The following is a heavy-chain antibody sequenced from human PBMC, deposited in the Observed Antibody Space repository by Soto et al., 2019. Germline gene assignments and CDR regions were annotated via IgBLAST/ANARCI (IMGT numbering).Heavy chain of an antibody. CDR1: GFTLSRYC. V-gene: IGHV3-7*01. J-gene: IGHJ4*02. CDR3: AAYYSSSSTFDY. Sequence: GLLRLSCGDSGFTLSRYCMSWVRQAPGKGLEWVANIKQDGSEKYYGDSVKGRFTISRDNAKNSLYLQMNSLRAEETAVYYCAAYYSSSSTFDYWGQGTLVTVSS. D-gene: IGHD6-6*01. CDR2: IKQDGSEK.